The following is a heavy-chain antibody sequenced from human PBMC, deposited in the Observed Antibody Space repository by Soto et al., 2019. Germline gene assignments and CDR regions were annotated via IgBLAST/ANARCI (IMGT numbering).Heavy chain of an antibody. J-gene: IGHJ5*02. V-gene: IGHV1-69*13. CDR1: GGTFSSYA. CDR2: IIPIFGTA. Sequence: GSSVKVSCKASGGTFSSYAIGWVRQAPGQGLEWMGGIIPIFGTANYAQKFQGRVTITADESTSTAYMELSSLRSEDTAVYYCARGTCSGGSCYPLRNWFDPWGQGTLVTVSS. D-gene: IGHD2-15*01. CDR3: ARGTCSGGSCYPLRNWFDP.